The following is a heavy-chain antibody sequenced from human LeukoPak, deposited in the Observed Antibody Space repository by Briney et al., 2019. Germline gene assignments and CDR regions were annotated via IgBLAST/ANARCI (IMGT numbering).Heavy chain of an antibody. D-gene: IGHD5-24*01. Sequence: GGSLRLSCAASGFTCSNYWMTWVHQAPGKELEWVANIKQDGSEKYYVDSVKGRFTISRDNAKNSLYLQMNSLKTEDTAVYYCASSSDGYNIRYWGQGTLVTVSS. CDR3: ASSSDGYNIRY. CDR1: GFTCSNYW. CDR2: IKQDGSEK. J-gene: IGHJ4*02. V-gene: IGHV3-7*03.